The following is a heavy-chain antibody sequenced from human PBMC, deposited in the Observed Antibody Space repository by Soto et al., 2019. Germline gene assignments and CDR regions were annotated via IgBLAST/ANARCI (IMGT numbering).Heavy chain of an antibody. CDR3: AKDGSELSPGTHDY. CDR1: GFTFSKAL. CDR2: IKSKTDGVTT. D-gene: IGHD1-1*01. V-gene: IGHV3-15*01. J-gene: IGHJ4*02. Sequence: GGSLRLSCAASGFTFSKALMSWVRQAPGKGLEWVGRIKSKTDGVTTDYAAPVKGRFTISRDDSKNTLYLQMNSLRAEDTAVYYCAKDGSELSPGTHDYWGQGTLVTVSS.